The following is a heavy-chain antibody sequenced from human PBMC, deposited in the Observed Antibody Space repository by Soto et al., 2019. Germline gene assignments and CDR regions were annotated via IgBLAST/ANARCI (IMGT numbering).Heavy chain of an antibody. J-gene: IGHJ4*02. V-gene: IGHV3-33*01. Sequence: QVQLVESGGGVVQPGRSLRLSCVASGFTFSSYGMHWVRQAPGKGLEWVAVIWYDGSNKYYADSVKGRFTISRDNSKNTLYLQMNSLRAEDTAVYYCAGARGYSYGLDYWGQGTLVTVSS. CDR2: IWYDGSNK. D-gene: IGHD5-18*01. CDR1: GFTFSSYG. CDR3: AGARGYSYGLDY.